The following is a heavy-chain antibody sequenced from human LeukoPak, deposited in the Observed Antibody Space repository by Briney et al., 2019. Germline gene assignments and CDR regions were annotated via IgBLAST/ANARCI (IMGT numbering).Heavy chain of an antibody. CDR3: AKEAPNLAYVPVVNYYYMDV. J-gene: IGHJ6*03. Sequence: GGSLRLSCAASGFTFSSYGMHWVRQAPGKGLEWVAFIRYDGSNKYYADSVKGRFTISRDNSKNTLYLQMNSLRAEDTAVYYCAKEAPNLAYVPVVNYYYMDVWGKGTTATVSS. CDR1: GFTFSSYG. D-gene: IGHD2-2*01. V-gene: IGHV3-30*02. CDR2: IRYDGSNK.